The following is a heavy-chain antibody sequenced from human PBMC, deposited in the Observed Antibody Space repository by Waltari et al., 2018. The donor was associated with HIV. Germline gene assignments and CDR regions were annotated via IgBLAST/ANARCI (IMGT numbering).Heavy chain of an antibody. CDR3: ASRLAVAGAFDY. V-gene: IGHV1-69*01. Sequence: QVQLVQSGAEGKKPGSSVKVSCKASGGTLRSYAISWVGQAPGQGLEWMGGIIPIFGTANYAQKFQGRVTITADESTSTAYMELSSLRSEDTAVYYCASRLAVAGAFDYWGQGTLVTVSS. J-gene: IGHJ4*02. D-gene: IGHD6-19*01. CDR2: IIPIFGTA. CDR1: GGTLRSYA.